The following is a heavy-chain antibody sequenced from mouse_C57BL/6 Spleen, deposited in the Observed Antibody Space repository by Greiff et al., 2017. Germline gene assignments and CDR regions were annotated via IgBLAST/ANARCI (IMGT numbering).Heavy chain of an antibody. CDR2: IYPGGGYT. CDR1: GYTFTNYW. CDR3: AGRAYYSDPYYAMDY. V-gene: IGHV1-63*01. Sequence: QVQLQQSGAELVRPGTSVKMSCKASGYTFTNYWIGWAKQRPGHGLEWIGDIYPGGGYTNYNEKFKGKATLTADKSSSTAYMQFSSLTSEDSAIYYCAGRAYYSDPYYAMDYWGQGTSVTVSS. D-gene: IGHD2-12*01. J-gene: IGHJ4*01.